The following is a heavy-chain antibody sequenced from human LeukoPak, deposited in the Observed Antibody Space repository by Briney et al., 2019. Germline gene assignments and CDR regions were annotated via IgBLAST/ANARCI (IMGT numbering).Heavy chain of an antibody. CDR2: ISGSGGTT. V-gene: IGHV3-23*01. CDR3: AKDGPASGDY. CDR1: GFTFRTYA. J-gene: IGHJ4*02. Sequence: GSLRLSCVASGFTFRTYAMSWVRQAPGKGLEWVSGISGSGGTTYYADSVKGRFTISRDNPKNTLYLQMNSLRAEDTAVYYCAKDGPASGDYWGQGTLVTVSS. D-gene: IGHD2-2*01.